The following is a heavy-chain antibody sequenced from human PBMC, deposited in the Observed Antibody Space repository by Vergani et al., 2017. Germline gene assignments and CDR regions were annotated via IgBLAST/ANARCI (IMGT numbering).Heavy chain of an antibody. CDR2: IYHSGST. D-gene: IGHD5-18*01. CDR1: GSSISSGGYS. CDR3: ARDRGYSYGRDY. J-gene: IGHJ4*02. V-gene: IGHV4-30-2*01. Sequence: QLQLQESGSGLVKPSQTLSLTCAVSGSSISSGGYSWSWIRQPPGKGLEWIGYIYHSGSTYYNPSLKSRVTISVDRSKNQFSLKLSSVTAADTAVYYCARDRGYSYGRDYWGQGTLVTVSS.